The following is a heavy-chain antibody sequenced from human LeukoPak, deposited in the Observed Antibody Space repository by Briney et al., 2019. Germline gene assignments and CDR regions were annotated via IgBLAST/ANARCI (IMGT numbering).Heavy chain of an antibody. J-gene: IGHJ4*02. Sequence: PGGSLRLSCAASGFTFSSYGIHWVRQAPGKGLEWVAVISYDGSNKYYADSVKGRFTISRDNSKNTLYLQMNSLRAEDTAVYYCAKDGLRLGELSYWGQGTLVTVSS. CDR2: ISYDGSNK. CDR1: GFTFSSYG. CDR3: AKDGLRLGELSY. V-gene: IGHV3-30*18. D-gene: IGHD3-16*02.